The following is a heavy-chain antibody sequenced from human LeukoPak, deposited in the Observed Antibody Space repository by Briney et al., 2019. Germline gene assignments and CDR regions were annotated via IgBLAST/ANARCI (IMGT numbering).Heavy chain of an antibody. Sequence: PGGSLRLSCAASGFTFSSYGMHWVRQAPGKGLEWVAFIRYDGSNKYYADSVKGRFTISRDNSKNTLYLQMNSLRAEDRAVYYCAKDRGKVPAAIFDYWGQGTLVTVSS. CDR1: GFTFSSYG. V-gene: IGHV3-30*02. D-gene: IGHD2-2*01. CDR3: AKDRGKVPAAIFDY. J-gene: IGHJ4*02. CDR2: IRYDGSNK.